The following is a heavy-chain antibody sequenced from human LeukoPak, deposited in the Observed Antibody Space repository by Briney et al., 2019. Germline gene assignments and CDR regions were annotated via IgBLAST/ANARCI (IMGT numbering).Heavy chain of an antibody. V-gene: IGHV4-59*08. CDR2: IYYSGST. CDR3: ARQGGGFWYFDL. J-gene: IGHJ2*01. Sequence: SETLSLTCTVSGGSISSYYWSWIRQPPAKGLEWIGYIYYSGSTNYNPSLKSRVTISVDTSKNQFSLKLSSVTAADTAVYYCARQGGGFWYFDLWGRGTLVTVSS. D-gene: IGHD6-25*01. CDR1: GGSISSYY.